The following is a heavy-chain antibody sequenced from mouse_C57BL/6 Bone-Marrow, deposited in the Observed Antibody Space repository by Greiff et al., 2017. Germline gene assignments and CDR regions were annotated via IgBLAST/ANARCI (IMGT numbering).Heavy chain of an antibody. CDR2: ISTYYGDA. D-gene: IGHD1-1*01. CDR1: GYTFTDYA. CDR3: AREDYYGSSLYWYFEV. Sequence: VQLQQSGPELVRPGVSVKISCKGSGYTFTDYAMHWVKQSHAKSLEWIGVISTYYGDASYNQKFKDKATMTVDKSSSPAYVGLARLTSEDSAVYYCAREDYYGSSLYWYFEVWGTGTTVTVSS. V-gene: IGHV1-67*01. J-gene: IGHJ1*03.